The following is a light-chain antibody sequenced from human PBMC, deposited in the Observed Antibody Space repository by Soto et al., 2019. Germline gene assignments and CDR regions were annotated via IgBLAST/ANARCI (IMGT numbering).Light chain of an antibody. J-gene: IGKJ1*01. CDR2: AAS. Sequence: DIQMNQYPSSLSASVGDRVTITCRASQGISTYLNWYQQKPGKAPKLLIYAASSLQSGVPSRFSGSGSETDFTLTISSLQPEDFATYSCQQSYSTTWTFGQGTKVDIK. CDR1: QGISTY. CDR3: QQSYSTTWT. V-gene: IGKV1-39*01.